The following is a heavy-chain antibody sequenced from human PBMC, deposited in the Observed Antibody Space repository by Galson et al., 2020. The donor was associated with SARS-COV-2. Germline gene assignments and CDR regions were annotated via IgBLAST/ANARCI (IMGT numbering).Heavy chain of an antibody. J-gene: IGHJ6*02. CDR2: VSYEGSNI. V-gene: IGHV3-30-3*01. Sequence: GESLKISCGGSGFTFSTAPMHWVRQAPGKGQEWVAYVSYEGSNIFYADSVKGRFTISSDNSKNTPYLEMKRLKSADTAVYYCARGGAVVSIAAHYYHCGMDVWGQGTTVTVSS. D-gene: IGHD2-15*01. CDR3: ARGGAVVSIAAHYYHCGMDV. CDR1: GFTFSTAP.